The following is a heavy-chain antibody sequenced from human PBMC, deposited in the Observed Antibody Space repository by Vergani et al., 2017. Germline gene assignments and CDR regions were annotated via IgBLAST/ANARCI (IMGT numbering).Heavy chain of an antibody. CDR2: ISAYNGNT. Sequence: QVQLVQSGAEVKKPGASVKVSCKASGYTFTSYGISWVRQAPGQGLEWMGWISAYNGNTNYAQKLQGRVTMNPDTSTRTAYRELRSLRSDDTAVYYCARVYSSSGSWFDPWGQGTLVTVSS. CDR1: GYTFTSYG. J-gene: IGHJ5*02. D-gene: IGHD6-6*01. V-gene: IGHV1-18*01. CDR3: ARVYSSSGSWFDP.